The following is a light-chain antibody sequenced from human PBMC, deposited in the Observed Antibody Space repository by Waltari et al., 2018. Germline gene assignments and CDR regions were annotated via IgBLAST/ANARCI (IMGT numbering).Light chain of an antibody. CDR3: ASWDESLNGVV. V-gene: IGLV1-47*01. J-gene: IGLJ2*01. CDR1: SSNIKTNY. CDR2: RSN. Sequence: QSVLTQPPSASGTPGQSVTISCSGSSSNIKTNYVYWYQQLPGAAPKLLIYRSNQRPSGGPGRFSGSKSGTSGSLAISGLRSEDEADYYCASWDESLNGVVFGGGTRLTVL.